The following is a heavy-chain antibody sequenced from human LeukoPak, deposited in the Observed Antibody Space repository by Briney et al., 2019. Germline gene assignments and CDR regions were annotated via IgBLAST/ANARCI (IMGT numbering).Heavy chain of an antibody. Sequence: PGGSLRLSCAASGFTFSSYGMSWVRQAPGKGLEWVAYIQYDGSNEQYADSVKGRFSISRDSSKNILYLQMNSLRAEDTAVYYCAEVATTPGGFDYWGQGTLVTVSS. J-gene: IGHJ4*02. CDR1: GFTFSSYG. CDR2: IQYDGSNE. D-gene: IGHD5-12*01. CDR3: AEVATTPGGFDY. V-gene: IGHV3-30*02.